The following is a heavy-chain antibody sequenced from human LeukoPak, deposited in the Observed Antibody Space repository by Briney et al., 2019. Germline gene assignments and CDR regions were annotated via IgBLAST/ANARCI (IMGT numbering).Heavy chain of an antibody. J-gene: IGHJ4*02. CDR2: ISGSGGST. D-gene: IGHD2-21*01. V-gene: IGHV3-23*01. CDR3: AKLRWSPRYFDY. Sequence: GGSLRLSCAASGFTFSSYAMSWVRQAPGKGLEWVSAISGSGGSTCYADSVKGRFTISRDNSKNTLYLQMNSLRAEDTAVYYCAKLRWSPRYFDYWGQGTLVTVSS. CDR1: GFTFSSYA.